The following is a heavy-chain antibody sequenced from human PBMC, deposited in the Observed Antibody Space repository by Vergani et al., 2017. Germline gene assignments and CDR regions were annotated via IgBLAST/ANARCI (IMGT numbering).Heavy chain of an antibody. J-gene: IGHJ6*03. CDR3: ARENYDFWSVHRPYYDYMDV. D-gene: IGHD3-3*01. V-gene: IGHV3-23*04. CDR2: ISTSGDST. Sequence: VQLVESGGGVVQPGRSLRLSCAASGFTFTTYAMSWVRQPPGKGLEWVSAISTSGDSTYYADSVKGRFTISRDKSKDTLYLQMNSLRAEDTAVYYCARENYDFWSVHRPYYDYMDVWGKGTTVTVSS. CDR1: GFTFTTYA.